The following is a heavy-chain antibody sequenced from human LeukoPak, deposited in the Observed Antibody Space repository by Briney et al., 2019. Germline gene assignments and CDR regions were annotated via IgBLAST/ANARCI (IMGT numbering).Heavy chain of an antibody. CDR3: AKVWSYYDSSGYDRDY. J-gene: IGHJ4*02. CDR1: GFTFSSHA. CDR2: ISSDGSYK. D-gene: IGHD3-22*01. Sequence: GGSLRLSCAASGFTFSSHALHWVRQAPGKGLEWVAVISSDGSYKYYADSVKGRFTISRDNSKNTLYLQMNSLRAEDTAVYYCAKVWSYYDSSGYDRDYWGQGTLVTVSS. V-gene: IGHV3-30*04.